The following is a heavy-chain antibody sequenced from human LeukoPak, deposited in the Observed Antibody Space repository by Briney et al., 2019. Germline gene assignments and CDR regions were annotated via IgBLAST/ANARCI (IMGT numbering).Heavy chain of an antibody. Sequence: ASVKVSCKVSGYTLTELSMHWVRQAPGKGLEWMGGFDPEDGETIYAQKFQGRVTMTEDTSTDTDYMELSSLRSEDTAVYYCARHYGDYEAEYFQHWGQGTLVTVSS. CDR2: FDPEDGET. J-gene: IGHJ1*01. V-gene: IGHV1-24*01. CDR3: ARHYGDYEAEYFQH. D-gene: IGHD4-17*01. CDR1: GYTLTELS.